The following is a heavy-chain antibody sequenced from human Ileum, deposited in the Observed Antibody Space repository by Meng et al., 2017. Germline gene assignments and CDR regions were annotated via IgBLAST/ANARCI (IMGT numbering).Heavy chain of an antibody. CDR2: ISHSGSA. CDR3: ARHGGYSQDF. D-gene: IGHD4-23*01. V-gene: IGHV4-4*02. CDR1: SGSISSNTY. J-gene: IGHJ4*02. Sequence: QGRRQEPGPGLVSPSGTPSLTCAVSSGSISSNTYWSWVRQPPGKGLEWIGQISHSGSAYYNPSLKSRVTMSVDKSKSQFSLMLTSVTAADTAIYYCARHGGYSQDFWGQGTLVTVSS.